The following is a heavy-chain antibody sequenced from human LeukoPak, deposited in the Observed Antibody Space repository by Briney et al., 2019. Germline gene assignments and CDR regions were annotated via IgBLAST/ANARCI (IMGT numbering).Heavy chain of an antibody. CDR1: GFTLSNYA. J-gene: IGHJ3*02. V-gene: IGHV3-23*01. Sequence: GGSLRLSCVASGFTLSNYAMSWVRQAPGKGLEWVSAISANGGSTYYAVSLRGRFTTSRDKSKNTLYLQMNSLRADDTAVYYCARACSGGSCYLAAFDIWGQGTKVSVSS. CDR3: ARACSGGSCYLAAFDI. CDR2: ISANGGST. D-gene: IGHD2-15*01.